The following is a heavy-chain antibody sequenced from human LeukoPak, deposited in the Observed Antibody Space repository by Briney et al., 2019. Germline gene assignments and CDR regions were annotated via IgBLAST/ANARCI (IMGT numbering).Heavy chain of an antibody. J-gene: IGHJ3*02. CDR3: AKDIGLGVNPKSAFDI. V-gene: IGHV3-9*03. Sequence: PGGSLRLSCAASGFTFDDYAMHWVRQAPGKGLEWVSGISWNSGSIGYADSVKGRFTISRDNAKNSLYLQMNSLRAEDMALYYCAKDIGLGVNPKSAFDIWGQGTMVTVSS. CDR1: GFTFDDYA. D-gene: IGHD3-22*01. CDR2: ISWNSGSI.